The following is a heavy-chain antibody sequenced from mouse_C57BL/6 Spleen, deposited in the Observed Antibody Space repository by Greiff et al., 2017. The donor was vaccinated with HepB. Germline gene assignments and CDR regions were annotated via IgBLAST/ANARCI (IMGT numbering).Heavy chain of an antibody. CDR3: HTTVVAGYFGD. CDR1: GYTFTSYW. Sequence: QVQLQQPGAELVKPGATVKLSCKASGYTFTSYWMHWVEQRPGPGLEWSGMIHPNSGSTNYNEKFKSKATLTVDESSSTAYMQLSSLTSEDSAVYYCHTTVVAGYFGDWGQGTTLTVAS. D-gene: IGHD1-1*01. J-gene: IGHJ2*01. CDR2: IHPNSGST. V-gene: IGHV1-64*01.